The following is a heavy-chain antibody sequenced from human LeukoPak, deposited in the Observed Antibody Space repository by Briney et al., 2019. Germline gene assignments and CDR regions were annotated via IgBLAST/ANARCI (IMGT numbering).Heavy chain of an antibody. CDR2: ISWNGDRI. J-gene: IGHJ4*02. Sequence: GGSLRLSCAASGFTFDDFAMHWVRQVPGKGLEWVSGISWNGDRIDYADSVKGRFTIPRDSAKKSLYLQMNSLRPEDTAFYYCAKESYMAATGAYFDYWGQGTLVTVST. V-gene: IGHV3-9*01. D-gene: IGHD6-13*01. CDR1: GFTFDDFA. CDR3: AKESYMAATGAYFDY.